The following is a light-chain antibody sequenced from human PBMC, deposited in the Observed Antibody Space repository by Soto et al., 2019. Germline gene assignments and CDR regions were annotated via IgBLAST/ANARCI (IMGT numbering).Light chain of an antibody. CDR3: CSYAGSNNPYV. CDR1: SSDFGGYNY. V-gene: IGLV2-11*01. Sequence: QSALTQPRSVSGSPGQSVTISCTGTSSDFGGYNYVSWYQHHPGKAPKLMIYDVSERPSGVPDRFSGSKSGNTASLTISGLQAEDEADYYCCSYAGSNNPYVFGTGTKLTVL. J-gene: IGLJ1*01. CDR2: DVS.